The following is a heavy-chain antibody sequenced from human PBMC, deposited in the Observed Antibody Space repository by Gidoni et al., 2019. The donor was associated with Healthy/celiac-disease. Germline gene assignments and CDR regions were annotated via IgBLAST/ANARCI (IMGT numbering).Heavy chain of an antibody. CDR1: GSTFSRYG. V-gene: IGHV3-33*01. CDR2: IWYDGSNK. J-gene: IGHJ4*02. Sequence: QVQLVESGGGVVQPGGSLRLSRSASGSTFSRYGLHWVRQAPGKGLEWVAVIWYDGSNKYYADSVKGRFTISRDNSKNTLYLQMNSLRAEDTAVYYCASSTSGPFSGALDYWGQGTLVTVSS. D-gene: IGHD6-25*01. CDR3: ASSTSGPFSGALDY.